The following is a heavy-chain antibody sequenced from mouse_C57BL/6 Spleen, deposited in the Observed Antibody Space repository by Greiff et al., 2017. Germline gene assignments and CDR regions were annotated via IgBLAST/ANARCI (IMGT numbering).Heavy chain of an antibody. CDR1: GFSLTSYG. V-gene: IGHV2-3*01. D-gene: IGHD2-2*01. CDR3: AKVEGDDGFAY. Sequence: VMPVESGPGLVAPSQSLSITCTVSGFSLTSYGVSWVRQPPGKGLEWLGVLWGDGGTNYHSALISRLSISKDNSKSQVFLKLNSRQTDDTATYYCAKVEGDDGFAYWGQGTLVTVSA. CDR2: LWGDGGT. J-gene: IGHJ3*01.